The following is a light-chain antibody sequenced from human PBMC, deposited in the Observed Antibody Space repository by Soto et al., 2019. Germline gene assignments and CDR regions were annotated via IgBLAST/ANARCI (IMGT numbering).Light chain of an antibody. CDR1: HSVSSN. J-gene: IGKJ1*01. Sequence: EIVMTQSPATPSVSPGERATLSCRASHSVSSNLAWYQQKPGQAPRILIYGASTRATGIPARFSGSGSGTEFTLTVSSLQSEDFAVYYCQQYNNWPRWTFGQGTKVEIK. CDR2: GAS. CDR3: QQYNNWPRWT. V-gene: IGKV3-15*01.